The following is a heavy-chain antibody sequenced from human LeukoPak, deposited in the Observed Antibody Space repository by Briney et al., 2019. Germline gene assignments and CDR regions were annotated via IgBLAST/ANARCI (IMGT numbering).Heavy chain of an antibody. CDR1: GFTFSSYA. CDR3: AKDLSSTVTTLDY. CDR2: ISWNSGSI. V-gene: IGHV3-9*01. D-gene: IGHD4-17*01. J-gene: IGHJ4*02. Sequence: GGSLRLSCAASGFTFSSYAMHWVRQAPGKGLEWVSGISWNSGSIGYADSVKGRFTISRGNAKNSLYLQMNSLRAEDTALYYCAKDLSSTVTTLDYWGQGTLVTVSS.